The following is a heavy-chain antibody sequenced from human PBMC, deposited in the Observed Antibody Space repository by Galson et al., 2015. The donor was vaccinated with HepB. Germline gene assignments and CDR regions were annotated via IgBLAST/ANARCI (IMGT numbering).Heavy chain of an antibody. D-gene: IGHD4-17*01. V-gene: IGHV4-4*02. CDR3: ARAYGDYVSNNWYFDL. CDR1: GGSISNSNW. CDR2: IYHSGST. J-gene: IGHJ2*01. Sequence: LSLTCAVSGGSISNSNWWSWVRQPPGKGLEWIGEIYHSGSTNYNPSLKSRVTISVDKSKNQFSLKLSSVTAADTAVYYCARAYGDYVSNNWYFDLWGRGTLVTVSS.